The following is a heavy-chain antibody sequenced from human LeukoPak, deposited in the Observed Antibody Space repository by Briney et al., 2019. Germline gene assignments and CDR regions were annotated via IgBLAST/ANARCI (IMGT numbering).Heavy chain of an antibody. CDR2: ISWNGGST. Sequence: GGSLRLSCAASGFNFDDYSMHWVRQAPGKGLEWVSVISWNGGSTDYADSVKGRFTISRDNNKHCLYLQMNSLRIEDTALYYCAKGHSLTFLDSWGQGTLVTVSS. J-gene: IGHJ4*02. V-gene: IGHV3-43*01. D-gene: IGHD2-15*01. CDR3: AKGHSLTFLDS. CDR1: GFNFDDYS.